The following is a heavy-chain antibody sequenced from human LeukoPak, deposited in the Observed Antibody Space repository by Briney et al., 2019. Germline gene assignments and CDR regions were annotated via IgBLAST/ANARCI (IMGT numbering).Heavy chain of an antibody. CDR2: ITSSHIT. Sequence: PGGSLRLSCAASGFNFITSGMTWVRQVPGKGLEWVARITSSHITYYGDSVKGRFTISRDNAKTSLYLQMNSLRAEDTAVYYCAKATTGYSSSWYGDYWGQGTLVTVSS. V-gene: IGHV3-69-1*01. D-gene: IGHD6-13*01. J-gene: IGHJ4*02. CDR1: GFNFITSG. CDR3: AKATTGYSSSWYGDY.